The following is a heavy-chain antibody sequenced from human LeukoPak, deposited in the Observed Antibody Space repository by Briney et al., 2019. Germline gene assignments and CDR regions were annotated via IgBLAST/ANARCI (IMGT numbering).Heavy chain of an antibody. D-gene: IGHD3-10*01. V-gene: IGHV4-61*02. Sequence: PSQTLSLTCTVSGGSISSGSYYWSWIRQPAGKGLEWIGRIYTSGSTNYNPSLKSRVTISVDTSKNQFSLKLSSVTAADTAVYYCARGWFVVRGTTGFDYWGQGTLVTVSS. CDR1: GGSISSGSYY. CDR3: ARGWFVVRGTTGFDY. CDR2: IYTSGST. J-gene: IGHJ4*02.